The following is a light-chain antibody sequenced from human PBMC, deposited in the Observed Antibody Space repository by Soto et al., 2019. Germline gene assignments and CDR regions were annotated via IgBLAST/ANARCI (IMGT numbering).Light chain of an antibody. V-gene: IGKV3-15*01. J-gene: IGKJ4*01. Sequence: DIVMTQSPATLSVAPGERVTFSCRASQGVSRKLAWYQHKPGQDPRHLISGASTGATGIPARFSGSGSGTEFTLTISSLQSEDCAIYYCQQYHTWPITFGGGTKVEIK. CDR1: QGVSRK. CDR2: GAS. CDR3: QQYHTWPIT.